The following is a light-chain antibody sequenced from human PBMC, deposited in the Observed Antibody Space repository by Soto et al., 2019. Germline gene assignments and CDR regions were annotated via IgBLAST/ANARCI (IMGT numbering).Light chain of an antibody. Sequence: IVLAQSPGTLSLSPGERATLSCRASQSVSSNYLAWYQQKPGQAPRLLIFGSSSRATGIPDRFGGSGSGTDFTLTINRLEPEDFAVFYCQQYGSSITFGQGTRLEIK. CDR2: GSS. CDR3: QQYGSSIT. CDR1: QSVSSNY. J-gene: IGKJ5*01. V-gene: IGKV3-20*01.